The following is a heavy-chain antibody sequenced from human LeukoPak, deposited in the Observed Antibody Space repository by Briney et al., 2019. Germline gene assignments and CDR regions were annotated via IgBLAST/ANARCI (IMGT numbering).Heavy chain of an antibody. CDR2: ISSSSSTI. D-gene: IGHD5-24*01. CDR3: ARDPVRDGYNQGYFDY. CDR1: GFTFSDYY. J-gene: IGHJ4*02. Sequence: PGGSLRLSCAASGFTFSDYYMSWIRQAPGKGLEWVSYISSSSSTIYYADSVKGRFTISRDNSKNTLYLQMNSLRAEDTAVYYCARDPVRDGYNQGYFDYWGQGTLVTVSS. V-gene: IGHV3-11*04.